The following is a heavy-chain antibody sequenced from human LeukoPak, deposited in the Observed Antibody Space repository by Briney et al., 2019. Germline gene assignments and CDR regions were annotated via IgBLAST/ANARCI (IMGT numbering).Heavy chain of an antibody. CDR3: ARRRYYGDYMALDY. CDR2: IRGNGGNT. CDR1: GFTFSSYA. Sequence: QPGGSLRLSCAASGFTFSSYAMSWVRQAPGKGLEWVSTIRGNGGNTDYAGSVKGRFTVSRDNSNNTLYLQMNSLRAEDTAVYYCARRRYYGDYMALDYWGQGTLVTVSS. J-gene: IGHJ4*02. V-gene: IGHV3-23*01. D-gene: IGHD4-17*01.